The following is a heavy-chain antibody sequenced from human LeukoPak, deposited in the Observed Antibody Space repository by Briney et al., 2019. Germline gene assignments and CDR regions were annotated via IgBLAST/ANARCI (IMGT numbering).Heavy chain of an antibody. V-gene: IGHV3-30*19. CDR3: ARAARDPDYYGSGSQGYYYYYMDV. CDR2: IWYDGSNK. D-gene: IGHD3-10*01. CDR1: GFTFSSYG. Sequence: GGSLRLSCAASGFTFSSYGMHWVRQAPGEGLEWVAVIWYDGSNKYYADSVKGRFTISRDNSKNTLYLQMNSLRAEDTAVYYCARAARDPDYYGSGSQGYYYYYMDVWGKGTTVTVSS. J-gene: IGHJ6*03.